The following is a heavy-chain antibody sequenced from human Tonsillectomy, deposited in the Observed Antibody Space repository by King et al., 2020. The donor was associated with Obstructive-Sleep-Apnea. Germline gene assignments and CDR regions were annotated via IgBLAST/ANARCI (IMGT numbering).Heavy chain of an antibody. Sequence: VQLVESGGGVVQPGRSLRLSCAGSGFTFSSYAMHWVRQAPGKWLEWVAIISNDANNKYYADYWKGRFTISRDNSKNTLFLQMNSLRTEDTAVYYCARDHYDSSGYLFDYWGQGTLVTVSS. V-gene: IGHV3-30-3*01. CDR3: ARDHYDSSGYLFDY. D-gene: IGHD3-22*01. CDR1: GFTFSSYA. J-gene: IGHJ4*02. CDR2: ISNDANNK.